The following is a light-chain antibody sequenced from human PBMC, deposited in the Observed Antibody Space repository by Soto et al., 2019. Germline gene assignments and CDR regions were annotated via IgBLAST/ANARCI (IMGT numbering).Light chain of an antibody. CDR1: RTVLSTADNQNF. CDR2: DAS. V-gene: IGKV4-1*01. J-gene: IGKJ2*01. CDR3: HQYYGSPYS. Sequence: DIAMTQSPDSLVVSLGERATINCKSGRTVLSTADNQNFLAWYQQRPGQPPKFLIYDASTRASGVPDRFIGSGSATEFTLTVAGLQPEDVAVYYCHQYYGSPYSFGQGTRLEI.